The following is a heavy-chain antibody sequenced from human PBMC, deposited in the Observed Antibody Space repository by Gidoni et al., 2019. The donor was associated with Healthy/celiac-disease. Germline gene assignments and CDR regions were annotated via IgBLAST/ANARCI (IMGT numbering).Heavy chain of an antibody. CDR1: GGSISSYY. CDR2: IYYSGST. V-gene: IGHV4-59*01. Sequence: QVQLQESGPGLVKPSETLSLTCTVSGGSISSYYWSWIRQPPGKGLEWIGYIYYSGSTNYNPSLKSRVTISVDTSKNKFSLKLSSVTAADTAVYYCAREVSPYDSSGLPWFDPWGQGTLVTVSS. J-gene: IGHJ5*02. CDR3: AREVSPYDSSGLPWFDP. D-gene: IGHD3-22*01.